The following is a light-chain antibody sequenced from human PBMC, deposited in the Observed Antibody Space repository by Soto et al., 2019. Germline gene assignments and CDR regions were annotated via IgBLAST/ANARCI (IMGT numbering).Light chain of an antibody. CDR1: QDISNY. CDR2: DAS. J-gene: IGKJ4*01. V-gene: IGKV1-33*01. CDR3: QQYDNLPLT. Sequence: DIPMTQSPSSLSASVGDRVTITCQASQDISNYLNWYKQKPGKAPKLLIYDASNLEPGVPSRFSGTGSGTDFTFTISSLQPEDIATYYCQQYDNLPLTFGGGTKVEIK.